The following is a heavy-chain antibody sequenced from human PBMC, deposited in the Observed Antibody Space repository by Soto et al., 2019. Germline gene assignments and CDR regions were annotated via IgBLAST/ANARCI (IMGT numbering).Heavy chain of an antibody. V-gene: IGHV3-23*01. J-gene: IGHJ6*03. D-gene: IGHD6-19*01. CDR2: ISGSGGST. Sequence: WGSLRLSCAASGFTFSSYAMSWVRQAPGKGLEWVSAISGSGGSTYYADSVKGRFTISRDNSKNTLYLQMNSLRAEDTAVYYCAKGADSSGFSPLYYYYYYMDVWGKGTTVTVSS. CDR3: AKGADSSGFSPLYYYYYYMDV. CDR1: GFTFSSYA.